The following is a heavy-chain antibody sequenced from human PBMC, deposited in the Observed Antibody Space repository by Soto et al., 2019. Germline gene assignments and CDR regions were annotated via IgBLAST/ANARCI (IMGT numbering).Heavy chain of an antibody. V-gene: IGHV1-2*02. D-gene: IGHD1-1*01. CDR2: INPNNGGT. CDR3: ARGEYGNSPFDY. J-gene: IGHJ4*02. Sequence: XSVKVCCQASGYTFTGYYMHWVRQAPGQGLEWMGWINPNNGGTDYAQKFQGRVTMTRDTSISTAYMELNRLRSDDTAVYYCARGEYGNSPFDYWGQGTLVTVSS. CDR1: GYTFTGYY.